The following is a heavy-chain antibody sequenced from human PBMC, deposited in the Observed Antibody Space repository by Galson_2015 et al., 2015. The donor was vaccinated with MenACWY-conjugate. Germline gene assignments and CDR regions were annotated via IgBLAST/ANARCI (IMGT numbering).Heavy chain of an antibody. CDR3: ARFPRTPGYSPDY. Sequence: SLRLSCAASGFTFSDYYMSWVRQAPGRGLECVSYISTRSSTNYADSVQGRFTISRDNAKNSVYLQMDSLRAEDTAVYYCARFPRTPGYSPDYWGQGTPVTVSS. D-gene: IGHD2-15*01. CDR1: GFTFSDYY. CDR2: ISTRSST. J-gene: IGHJ4*01. V-gene: IGHV3-11*06.